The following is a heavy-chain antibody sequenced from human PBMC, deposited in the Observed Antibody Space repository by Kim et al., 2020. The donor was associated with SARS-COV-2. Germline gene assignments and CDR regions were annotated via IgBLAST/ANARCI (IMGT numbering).Heavy chain of an antibody. CDR2: ISSSSNYI. CDR3: AREQATAMANNAFDI. CDR1: GFTFSTYS. V-gene: IGHV3-21*01. D-gene: IGHD5-18*01. Sequence: GGSLRLSCAASGFTFSTYSMDWVRQAPGKGLEWVASISSSSNYIYYADSVKGRFTISRDNAKNSLYLQMNSLRAEDTAVYYCAREQATAMANNAFDIWGQGTMVTVPS. J-gene: IGHJ3*02.